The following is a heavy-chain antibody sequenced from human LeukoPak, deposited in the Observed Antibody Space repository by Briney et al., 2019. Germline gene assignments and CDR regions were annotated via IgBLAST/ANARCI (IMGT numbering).Heavy chain of an antibody. CDR3: ASPKTSLVIFGGMDV. J-gene: IGHJ6*02. Sequence: GGSLRLSCAASGFTFSSYWMNWARQAPGKGLEWVSYISSSSSTIYYADSVKGRFTISRDNAKNSLYLQMNSLRAEDTAVYYCASPKTSLVIFGGMDVWGQGTTVTVSS. D-gene: IGHD3-22*01. CDR2: ISSSSSTI. CDR1: GFTFSSYW. V-gene: IGHV3-48*01.